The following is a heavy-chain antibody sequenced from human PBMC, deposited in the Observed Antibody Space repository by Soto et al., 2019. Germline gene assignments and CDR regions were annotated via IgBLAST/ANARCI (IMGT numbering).Heavy chain of an antibody. J-gene: IGHJ4*02. CDR1: GGTFSSYT. D-gene: IGHD1-26*01. CDR2: IIPNLGIA. V-gene: IGHV1-69*02. CDR3: ARGVGANPFDY. Sequence: QVQLVQSGAEVKKPGSSVKVSCKASGGTFSSYTISWVRQAPGQGLEWMGRIIPNLGIANYAQKFQGRVTITADKSTSTAYMELSSLRSEDTAVYYCARGVGANPFDYWGQGTLVTVSS.